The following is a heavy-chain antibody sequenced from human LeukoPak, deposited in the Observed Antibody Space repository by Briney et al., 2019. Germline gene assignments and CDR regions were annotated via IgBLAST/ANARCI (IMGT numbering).Heavy chain of an antibody. D-gene: IGHD2-2*01. V-gene: IGHV6-1*01. CDR3: ARVLPSISWAFDY. J-gene: IGHJ4*02. CDR2: TYYRSKWYN. CDR1: GDSVSSNSAT. Sequence: SQTLSLTCAISGDSVSSNSATWSWIRQSPSRGLEWLGRTYYRSKWYNEYAVSVKGRITINPDTSKNQFSLQLNSVTPEDTAVYYCARVLPSISWAFDYWGQGTLVTVSS.